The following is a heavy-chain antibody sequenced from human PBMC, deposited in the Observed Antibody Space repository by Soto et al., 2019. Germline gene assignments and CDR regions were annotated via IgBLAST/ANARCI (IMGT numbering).Heavy chain of an antibody. V-gene: IGHV4-34*01. CDR2: INHSGST. J-gene: IGHJ6*02. CDR1: GGSFSGYY. D-gene: IGHD6-19*01. CDR3: ARDLGIAVAGDYYGMDV. Sequence: SETLSLTCAVYGGSFSGYYWSWIRQPPGKGLEWIGEINHSGSTNYNPSLKSRFTISRDNSKNTLYLQMNSLRAEDTAVYYCARDLGIAVAGDYYGMDVWGQGTTVTVSS.